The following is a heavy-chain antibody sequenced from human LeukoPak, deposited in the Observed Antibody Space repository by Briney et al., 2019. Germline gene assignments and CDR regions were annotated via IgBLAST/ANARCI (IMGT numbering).Heavy chain of an antibody. CDR3: ARVWQDYSNADY. CDR1: RFTFSSFN. D-gene: IGHD4-11*01. Sequence: GGSLRLSCAASRFTFSSFNMNWVRQAPRKGPEWVSYISRSSAYIHYADSVRGRFAISRDNAKNSLYLQMNSLRAEDTAIYYCARVWQDYSNADYWGQGTLVTVSS. J-gene: IGHJ4*02. CDR2: ISRSSAYI. V-gene: IGHV3-21*05.